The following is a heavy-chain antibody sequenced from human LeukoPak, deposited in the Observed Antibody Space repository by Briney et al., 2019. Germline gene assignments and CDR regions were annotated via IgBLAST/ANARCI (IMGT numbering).Heavy chain of an antibody. J-gene: IGHJ4*02. CDR3: ARDKHDILTGFDY. CDR1: GFTFSSYA. D-gene: IGHD3-9*01. Sequence: GGSLRLSCAASGFTFSSYAMHWVRQAPGKGLEWVAVISYDGSNKYYADSVKGRFTISRDNSKNTLYLQMNSLRAEDTAVYYCARDKHDILTGFDYWGQGTLVTVSS. V-gene: IGHV3-30*04. CDR2: ISYDGSNK.